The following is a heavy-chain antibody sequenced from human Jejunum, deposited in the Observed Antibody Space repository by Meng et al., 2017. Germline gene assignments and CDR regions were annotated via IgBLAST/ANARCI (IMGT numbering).Heavy chain of an antibody. J-gene: IGHJ4*02. CDR1: AFTFSDYY. CDR2: IGSSGSPI. V-gene: IGHV3-11*01. Sequence: QVHLVESGGGSVKPGGSLRLSFAASAFTFSDYYMGWIRQAPGKGLEWVSYIGSSGSPIYYADSVSGRFTISRDNAKNSLFLQMNSLRGDDTAVYYCVASAIVATDYWGQGTLVTVSS. D-gene: IGHD2/OR15-2a*01. CDR3: VASAIVATDY.